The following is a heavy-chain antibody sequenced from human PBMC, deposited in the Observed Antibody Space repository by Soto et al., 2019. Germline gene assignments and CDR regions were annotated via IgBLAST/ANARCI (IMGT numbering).Heavy chain of an antibody. Sequence: GESLKISCTGSGYSFSRYWMSWVRQMPGKGLEWMGRIDPSDSYTNYSPSFQGHVTISVDKFISTAYLQWSSLKASDTAIYYCARHPAAELQYFDYWGQGTLVTVSS. V-gene: IGHV5-10-1*01. J-gene: IGHJ4*02. CDR2: IDPSDSYT. CDR3: ARHPAAELQYFDY. D-gene: IGHD6-13*01. CDR1: GYSFSRYW.